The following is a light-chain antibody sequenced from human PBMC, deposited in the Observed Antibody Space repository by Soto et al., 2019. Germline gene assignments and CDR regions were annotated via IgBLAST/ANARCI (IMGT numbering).Light chain of an antibody. CDR1: QSISSY. V-gene: IGKV1-39*01. CDR2: AAS. Sequence: DIQMTQSPSSLSASAGDRVTITCRASQSISSYLNWYQQKPGKAPKLLIYAASSLQSGVPSRFSGSGSGTDFTLTISSLQPEDFATYYCQQLNRYPITFGQGTRLEIK. J-gene: IGKJ5*01. CDR3: QQLNRYPIT.